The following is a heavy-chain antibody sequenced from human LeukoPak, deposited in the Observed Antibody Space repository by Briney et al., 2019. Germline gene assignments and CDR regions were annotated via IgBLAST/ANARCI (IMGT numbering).Heavy chain of an antibody. CDR3: ARHASNSGGNLKFDY. Sequence: PETLSLTCTVSGGSISSYYWSWIRQPPGKGLEWIGYIYYSGSPDYNPSLKSRLTISLDTSENQFSLKLSSVTAADTAVYYCARHASNSGGNLKFDYWGQGTLVTVSS. CDR1: GGSISSYY. D-gene: IGHD4-23*01. V-gene: IGHV4-59*08. J-gene: IGHJ4*02. CDR2: IYYSGSP.